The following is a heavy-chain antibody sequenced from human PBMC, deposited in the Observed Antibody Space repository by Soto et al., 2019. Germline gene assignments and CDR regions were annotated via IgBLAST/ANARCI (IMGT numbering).Heavy chain of an antibody. CDR2: IYHSGST. CDR3: ARSITFDWLFFDY. V-gene: IGHV4-4*02. D-gene: IGHD3-9*01. CDR1: GASINRNNW. Sequence: KPSETLSLTCAVSGASINRNNWWSWVRQAPGKGLEWIGEIYHSGSTNYNPSLKSRVTISVDKSKNHFSLKLSSVTAADTAVYYCARSITFDWLFFDYWGQGTLVTVSS. J-gene: IGHJ4*02.